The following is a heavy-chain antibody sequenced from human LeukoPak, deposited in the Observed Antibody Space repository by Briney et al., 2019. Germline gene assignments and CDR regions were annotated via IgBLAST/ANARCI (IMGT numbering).Heavy chain of an antibody. J-gene: IGHJ5*02. Sequence: GESLKISCKGSGYSFSNYWIGWVRQMPGKGLEWMGVIYCGDSETRYNPSFQGQVTMSADRSTSTAHLQWSSLKASDTAMCYCARHREYQLLSNWFDPWGQGTLVTVSS. CDR1: GYSFSNYW. CDR2: IYCGDSET. D-gene: IGHD2-2*01. V-gene: IGHV5-51*01. CDR3: ARHREYQLLSNWFDP.